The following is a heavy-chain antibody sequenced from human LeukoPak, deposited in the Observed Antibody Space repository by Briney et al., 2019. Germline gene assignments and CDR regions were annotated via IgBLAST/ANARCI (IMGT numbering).Heavy chain of an antibody. CDR2: IWYDGSNK. V-gene: IGHV3-33*01. J-gene: IGHJ4*02. Sequence: GGSLRLSCAASGFSFSTYGMHWVRQAPGKGLEWVAVIWYDGSNKYYADSVKGRFTISRDNSKNTLYLQMNSLRAEDTAVYYCAPQGGGGRVENWGQGTLVTVSS. CDR3: APQGGGGRVEN. CDR1: GFSFSTYG. D-gene: IGHD5-24*01.